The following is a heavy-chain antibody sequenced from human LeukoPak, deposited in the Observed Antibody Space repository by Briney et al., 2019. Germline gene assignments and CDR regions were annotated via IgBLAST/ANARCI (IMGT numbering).Heavy chain of an antibody. CDR3: AKVGAMVL. Sequence: ASVKVSCKASGYTFIGYYIHWVRQAPGQGLEWMGWINPNSGGTNYAQKFQGRVTMTRDKSITTAYMDLSSLTSDDTAVYYCAKVGAMVLWGQGTQVTVSS. D-gene: IGHD3-10*01. J-gene: IGHJ4*02. CDR2: INPNSGGT. CDR1: GYTFIGYY. V-gene: IGHV1-2*02.